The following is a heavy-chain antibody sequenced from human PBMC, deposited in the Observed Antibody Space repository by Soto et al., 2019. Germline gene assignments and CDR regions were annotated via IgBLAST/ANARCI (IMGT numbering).Heavy chain of an antibody. CDR1: GFTFSSYA. D-gene: IGHD5-18*01. CDR3: AKDGGYSYGAAL. CDR2: ISGSGVST. J-gene: IGHJ4*02. Sequence: EVQLLESGGGLLQPGGSLRLSCAASGFTFSSYAMSWVRQAPGKGLEWVSAISGSGVSTYYADSVRGRFTISRDNSKNTLYLQMNSLRAEDTAVYYCAKDGGYSYGAALWGQGTLVTVSS. V-gene: IGHV3-23*01.